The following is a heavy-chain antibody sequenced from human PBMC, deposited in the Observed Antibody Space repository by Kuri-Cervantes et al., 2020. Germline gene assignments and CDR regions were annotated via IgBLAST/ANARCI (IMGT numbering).Heavy chain of an antibody. Sequence: SQTLSLTCAVYGGSFSGYYWSWIRQPPGKGLEWIGYIYYSGSTNYNPSLKSRVTISVDTSKNQFSLKLSSVTAADTAVYYCASSSRRDGYNPDYWGQGTLVTVSS. V-gene: IGHV4-59*01. J-gene: IGHJ4*02. CDR3: ASSSRRDGYNPDY. CDR2: IYYSGST. CDR1: GGSFSGYY. D-gene: IGHD5-24*01.